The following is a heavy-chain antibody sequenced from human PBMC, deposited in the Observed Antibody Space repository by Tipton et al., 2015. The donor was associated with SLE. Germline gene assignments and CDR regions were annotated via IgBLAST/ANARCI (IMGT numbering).Heavy chain of an antibody. J-gene: IGHJ6*02. D-gene: IGHD2-15*01. Sequence: TLSLTCAVHGGSFSGYYWGWFRQPPGTGLEWIGEINHSGSTNYNQPLTIQVTIPVYTSKNQFSLKLSSVTAADTAGYYCVRPLRVVAFYGMDVWGQGTTVTGSS. CDR1: GGSFSGYY. CDR3: VRPLRVVAFYGMDV. V-gene: IGHV4-34*01. CDR2: INHSGST.